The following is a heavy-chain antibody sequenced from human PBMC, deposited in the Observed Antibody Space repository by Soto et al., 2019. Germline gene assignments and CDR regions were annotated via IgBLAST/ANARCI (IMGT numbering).Heavy chain of an antibody. CDR2: INHSGST. CDR3: ARTTVTTLYYFDY. J-gene: IGHJ4*02. V-gene: IGHV4-34*01. Sequence: TSETLSLTCAVYGGSFSGYYWTWVRQPPGKGLEWIGEINHSGSTYYNPSLKSRVTISVDTSKNQFSLKLSSVTAADTAVYFCARTTVTTLYYFDYWGRGTLVTVSS. D-gene: IGHD4-17*01. CDR1: GGSFSGYY.